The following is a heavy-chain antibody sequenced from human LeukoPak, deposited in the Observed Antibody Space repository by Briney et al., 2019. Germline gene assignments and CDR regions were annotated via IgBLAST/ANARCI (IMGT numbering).Heavy chain of an antibody. J-gene: IGHJ4*02. Sequence: PGGSLRLSCAASGITFSSYWMNWVRQAPGKGLEWVANIKQDGSEKYYVDSVKGRFTISRDNAKNSLYLQMNSLRAEDTAVYYCARAYFDYWGQGTLVTVSS. CDR1: GITFSSYW. CDR2: IKQDGSEK. V-gene: IGHV3-7*04. CDR3: ARAYFDY.